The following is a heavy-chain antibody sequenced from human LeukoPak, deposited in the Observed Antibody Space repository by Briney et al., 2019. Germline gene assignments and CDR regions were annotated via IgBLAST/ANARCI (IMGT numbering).Heavy chain of an antibody. Sequence: ASVKVSCKASGYTFTSYGISWVRQAPGQGLEWMGWINTYNGNTNYAQKLQGRVTMTTDTSTSTAYMDLRSLRSDDSAVYFCARGLRTYDYWGQGTLVTVSS. D-gene: IGHD3-16*01. CDR3: ARGLRTYDY. V-gene: IGHV1-18*01. CDR2: INTYNGNT. J-gene: IGHJ4*02. CDR1: GYTFTSYG.